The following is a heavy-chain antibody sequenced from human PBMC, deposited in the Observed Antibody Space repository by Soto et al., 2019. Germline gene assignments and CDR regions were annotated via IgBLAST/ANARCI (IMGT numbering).Heavy chain of an antibody. CDR3: AKDIGPRIMDV. CDR2: ISWNSGSI. Sequence: EVQLVESGGGLVQPGRSLRLSCAASGFTFDDYAMHWVRQAPGEGLEWVSGISWNSGSIGYADSVKGRFTISRDNAKNSLYLQMNSLRAEDTALYYCAKDIGPRIMDVWGQGTTVTVSS. J-gene: IGHJ6*02. D-gene: IGHD2-15*01. CDR1: GFTFDDYA. V-gene: IGHV3-9*01.